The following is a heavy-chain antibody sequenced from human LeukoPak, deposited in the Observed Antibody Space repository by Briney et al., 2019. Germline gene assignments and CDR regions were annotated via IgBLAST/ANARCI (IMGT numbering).Heavy chain of an antibody. V-gene: IGHV4-39*01. CDR3: ARGATTADY. Sequence: KSSETLSLTCAVSGGSISSNLYYWGWIRQPPGKGLEWIGSIFYSGSTYYNPSLKRRVTISVDTSKNQFSLKLSSVTAADTAVYYCARGATTADYWGQGTLVTVSS. J-gene: IGHJ4*02. CDR1: GGSISSNLYY. CDR2: IFYSGST. D-gene: IGHD4-17*01.